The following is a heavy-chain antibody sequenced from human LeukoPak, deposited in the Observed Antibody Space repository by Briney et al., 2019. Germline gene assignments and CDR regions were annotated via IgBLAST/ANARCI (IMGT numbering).Heavy chain of an antibody. CDR3: ASVVVVNADDAFDI. J-gene: IGHJ3*02. V-gene: IGHV4-34*01. Sequence: PSETLSLTCAVYGGSFSGYYWSWIRQPPGKGLEWIGEINHSGSTNYNPSLKSRVTISVDTSKNQFSLKLSSVTAADTAVYHCASVVVVNADDAFDIWGQGTMVTVSS. CDR1: GGSFSGYY. CDR2: INHSGST. D-gene: IGHD2-15*01.